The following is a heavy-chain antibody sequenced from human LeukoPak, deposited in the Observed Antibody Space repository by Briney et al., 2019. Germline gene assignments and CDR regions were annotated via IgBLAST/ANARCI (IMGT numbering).Heavy chain of an antibody. J-gene: IGHJ4*02. CDR2: IYHSGST. V-gene: IGHV4-4*02. D-gene: IGHD2-15*01. CDR1: GGSISSSNW. CDR3: ARSSNSHYSPVDY. Sequence: KSSETLSLTCAVSGGSISSSNWWSWVRQPPGKGLEWIGEIYHSGSTNYNPSLKSRVTISLGTSNNQFSLKLSSVTAADTAVYYCARSSNSHYSPVDYWGQGTLVTVSS.